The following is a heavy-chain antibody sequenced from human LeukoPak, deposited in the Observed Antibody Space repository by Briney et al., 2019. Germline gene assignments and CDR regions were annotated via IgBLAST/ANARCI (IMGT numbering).Heavy chain of an antibody. CDR1: GFTFSSYA. Sequence: GGSLRLSCAASGFTFSSYAMHWVRQAPGKGLEWVAVISYDGSNKYYADSVKGRFTISRDNSKNTLYLQMNSLRAEDTAVYYSASTQRAAYYDSSGSLDYWGQGTLVTVSS. J-gene: IGHJ4*02. V-gene: IGHV3-30-3*01. CDR2: ISYDGSNK. D-gene: IGHD3-22*01. CDR3: ASTQRAAYYDSSGSLDY.